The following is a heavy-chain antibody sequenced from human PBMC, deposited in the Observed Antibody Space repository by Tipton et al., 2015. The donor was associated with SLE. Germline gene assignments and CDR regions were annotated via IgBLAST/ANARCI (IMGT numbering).Heavy chain of an antibody. V-gene: IGHV3-21*03. D-gene: IGHD3-10*01. Sequence: TLSLTCAASGFTFSSYSMNWVRQAPGKGLEWVSSISSSSSYIYYADSVKGRFTISRDNAKNSLYLQMNSLRAEDTAVYYCARDRGVSYYYYGMDVWGQGTTVTVSS. CDR2: ISSSSSYI. J-gene: IGHJ6*02. CDR1: GFTFSSYS. CDR3: ARDRGVSYYYYGMDV.